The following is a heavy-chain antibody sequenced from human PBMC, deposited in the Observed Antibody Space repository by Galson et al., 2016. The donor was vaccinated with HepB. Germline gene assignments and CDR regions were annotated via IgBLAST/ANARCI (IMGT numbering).Heavy chain of an antibody. CDR1: GVSVTSGGYY. J-gene: IGHJ3*02. V-gene: IGHV4-61*03. CDR3: ARVSHDSFDI. CDR2: CYYTANT. Sequence: ETLSLTCAVSGVSVTSGGYYWSWIRQPPGKGLEWIGYCYYTANTGYNPSLESRVTISRDTSKNHFSLTLNSLTAADTAAYYCARVSHDSFDIWGQGTMVTVSS.